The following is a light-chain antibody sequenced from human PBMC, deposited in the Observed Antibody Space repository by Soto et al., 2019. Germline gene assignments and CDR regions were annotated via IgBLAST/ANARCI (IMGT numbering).Light chain of an antibody. CDR3: QQYNSYPWT. CDR1: QSVNGW. Sequence: DIQMTQSPSTLSASVGDRVTITCRASQSVNGWLAWNQQKPGKAPKLLIYKASSLESGVPSRFSGSGSGTEFTLTISSLQPDDFATYYCQQYNSYPWTFGQGTKVEIK. J-gene: IGKJ1*01. CDR2: KAS. V-gene: IGKV1-5*03.